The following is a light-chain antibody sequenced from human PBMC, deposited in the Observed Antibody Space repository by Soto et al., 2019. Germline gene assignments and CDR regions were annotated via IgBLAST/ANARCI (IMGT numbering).Light chain of an antibody. J-gene: IGKJ1*01. CDR3: QQYNSWLWT. V-gene: IGKV3D-15*01. Sequence: ELVITQSPSTLSVSPGERATLSCRASQSVSSSYLAWYQQKPGQAPRLLIYGASSRATGIPARFSGSGSGTEFTLIISSLQSEDSAVYYCQQYNSWLWTFGQGTKVDIK. CDR1: QSVSSSY. CDR2: GAS.